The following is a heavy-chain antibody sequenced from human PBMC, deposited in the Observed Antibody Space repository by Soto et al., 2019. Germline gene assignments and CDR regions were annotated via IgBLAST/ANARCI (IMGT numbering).Heavy chain of an antibody. CDR2: ISYDGSNK. D-gene: IGHD2-8*01. CDR3: ARGGLIVYACDY. V-gene: IGHV3-30-3*01. CDR1: GFTFSSYA. Sequence: QVQLVESGGGVVQPGRSLRLSCAASGFTFSSYAMHWVRQAPGKGLEWVAVISYDGSNKYYADSVKGRFTISRDNSKNTLYLQMNSLRAEDTAVYYCARGGLIVYACDYWGQGTLVTVSS. J-gene: IGHJ4*02.